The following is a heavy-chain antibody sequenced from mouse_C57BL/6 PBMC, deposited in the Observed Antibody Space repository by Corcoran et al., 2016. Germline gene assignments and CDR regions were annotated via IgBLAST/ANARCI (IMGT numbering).Heavy chain of an antibody. D-gene: IGHD1-1*01. J-gene: IGHJ4*01. CDR2: IYPGSGNT. CDR3: AREDYYGSSPYYYAMDY. V-gene: IGHV1-76*01. Sequence: QVQLQQSGPELVKPGASVKISCKASGYTFTDYYINWVKQRPGQGLEWIARIYPGSGNTYYNEKFKGKATLTAEKSSSTAYMQLSSLTSEDSAVYFCAREDYYGSSPYYYAMDYWGQGTSVTVSS. CDR1: GYTFTDYY.